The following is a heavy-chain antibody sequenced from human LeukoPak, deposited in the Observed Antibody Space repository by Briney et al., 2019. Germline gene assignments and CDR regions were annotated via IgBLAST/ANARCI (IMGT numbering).Heavy chain of an antibody. Sequence: SETLSLTCAVYGGSFSGYYWSWIRQPPGKELEWIGEINHSGSTNYNPSLKSRVTISVDTSKNQFSLKLSSVTAADTAVYYCARGLSAVAGACFDYWGQGTLVTVSS. CDR2: INHSGST. J-gene: IGHJ4*02. CDR1: GGSFSGYY. D-gene: IGHD6-19*01. CDR3: ARGLSAVAGACFDY. V-gene: IGHV4-34*01.